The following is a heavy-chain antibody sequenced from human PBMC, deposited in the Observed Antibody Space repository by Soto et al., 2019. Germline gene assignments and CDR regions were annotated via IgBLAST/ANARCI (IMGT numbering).Heavy chain of an antibody. CDR3: ARGSNLRFLEWLLPPYYYYGMDV. CDR1: GFTVSSNY. J-gene: IGHJ6*02. D-gene: IGHD3-3*01. V-gene: IGHV3-53*01. Sequence: GGSLRRSCAASGFTVSSNYMSFLLHAPLKGLEWVSVIYSGGSTYYADSVRGRFTISRDNSKNTLYLQMKSLRAEDTAVYYCARGSNLRFLEWLLPPYYYYGMDVWGQGTTVTVSS. CDR2: IYSGGST.